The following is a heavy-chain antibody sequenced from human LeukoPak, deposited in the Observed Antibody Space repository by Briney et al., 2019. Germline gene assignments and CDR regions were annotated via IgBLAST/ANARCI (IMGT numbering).Heavy chain of an antibody. D-gene: IGHD4-23*01. J-gene: IGHJ4*02. CDR3: ARGGDYGGNFWGG. CDR1: GFTFTNYG. V-gene: IGHV3-21*01. CDR2: ISSSSSYI. Sequence: GGSLRLSCAASGFTFTNYGMHWFRQAPGKGLEWVSSISSSSSYICYADSVKGRFTISGDNAKNSLYLQMNSLRAEDTAVYYCARGGDYGGNFWGGWGQGTLVTVSS.